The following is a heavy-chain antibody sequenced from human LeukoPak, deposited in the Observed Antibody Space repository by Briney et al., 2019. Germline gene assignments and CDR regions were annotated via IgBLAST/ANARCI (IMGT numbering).Heavy chain of an antibody. CDR1: GFTFSSYA. CDR3: AKGAEIKSYYYGSGSYCDY. D-gene: IGHD3-10*01. V-gene: IGHV3-23*01. CDR2: ISGSGGST. J-gene: IGHJ4*02. Sequence: PGGSLRLSCAASGFTFSSYAMSWVRQAPGKGLEWVSAISGSGGSTYYADSVKGRFTISRDNSKNTLYLQMNSLRAEDAAVYYCAKGAEIKSYYYGSGSYCDYWGQGTLVTVSS.